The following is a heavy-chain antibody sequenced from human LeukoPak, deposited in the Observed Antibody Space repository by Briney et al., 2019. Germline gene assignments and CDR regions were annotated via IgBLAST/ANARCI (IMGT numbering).Heavy chain of an antibody. D-gene: IGHD2-8*01. CDR1: GYTFTNFD. CDR3: ASTNPTARWGYFDY. CDR2: ISAYNGNT. V-gene: IGHV1-18*01. J-gene: IGHJ4*02. Sequence: ASVKVSCKASGYTFTNFDISWVRQAPGQGLEWMGWISAYNGNTNYAQKLQGRVTMTTDTSTSTAYMELRSLRSDDTAVYYCASTNPTARWGYFDYWGQGTLVTVSS.